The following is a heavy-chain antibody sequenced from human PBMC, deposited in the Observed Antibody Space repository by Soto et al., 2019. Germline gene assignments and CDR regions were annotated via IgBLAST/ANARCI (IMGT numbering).Heavy chain of an antibody. D-gene: IGHD3-16*02. V-gene: IGHV3-7*03. CDR2: IRHDGSDK. CDR3: AKGGGGPAVYCYIGGCHYKLVNYLDL. J-gene: IGHJ6*03. Sequence: EVQLVESGGGLVQPGGSLRLSCTASGFTFSGYWMNWVRQAPGKGLEWVANIRHDGSDKYYVDSVKGRFTISRDNAKNSLYLKMNSLIAEDTAVYYCAKGGGGPAVYCYIGGCHYKLVNYLDLWGKGTTVSVSS. CDR1: GFTFSGYW.